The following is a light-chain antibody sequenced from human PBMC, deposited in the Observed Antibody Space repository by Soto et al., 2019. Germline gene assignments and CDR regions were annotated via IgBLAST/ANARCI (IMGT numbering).Light chain of an antibody. Sequence: QSALTQPASVSGSPGQSITISCTGNSSDVGGSNSVSWYQDHPGKAPKLIISDVSRRPSGVSNRFSGSKSGNTASLTISGLQAEDEADYYCFSYGSSSPHVVFGGGTKLTVL. V-gene: IGLV2-14*03. CDR3: FSYGSSSPHVV. CDR2: DVS. CDR1: SSDVGGSNS. J-gene: IGLJ2*01.